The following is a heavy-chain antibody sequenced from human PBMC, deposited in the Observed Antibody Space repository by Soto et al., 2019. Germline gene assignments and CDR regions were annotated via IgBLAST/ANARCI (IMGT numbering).Heavy chain of an antibody. CDR3: VRDHRYSAITGTELDY. D-gene: IGHD1-20*01. CDR1: GFTFSSYE. V-gene: IGHV3-48*03. CDR2: ISGNGDTK. Sequence: GGSLRLSCAASGFTFSSYEMNWVRLAPGKGPEWISFISGNGDTKFYADSVRGRFTISRDNPKNSLFLQMDSLRVEDTAIYFCVRDHRYSAITGTELDYWGRGTPVTVSS. J-gene: IGHJ4*02.